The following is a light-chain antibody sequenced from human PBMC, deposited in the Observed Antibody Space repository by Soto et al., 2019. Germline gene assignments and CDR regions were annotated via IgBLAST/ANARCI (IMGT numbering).Light chain of an antibody. V-gene: IGKV3D-20*01. CDR2: DAS. Sequence: EIVLTQSPATLSLSPGERATLSCGASQSVSSSYLAWYQQKPGLAPRLLIYDASSRATGIPDRFSGSGSGTDFTLTISRLEPEDFAVYYCPQYGSSPPWTFGQGTKVEIK. CDR3: PQYGSSPPWT. J-gene: IGKJ1*01. CDR1: QSVSSSY.